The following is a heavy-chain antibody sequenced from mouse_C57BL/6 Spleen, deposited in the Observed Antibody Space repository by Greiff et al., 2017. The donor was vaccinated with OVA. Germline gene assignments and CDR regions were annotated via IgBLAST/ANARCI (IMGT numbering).Heavy chain of an antibody. CDR1: GYTFTSYW. CDR3: AREGGLLLYCDY. Sequence: VQLQQPGAELVKPGASVKMSCKASGYTFTSYWITWVKQRPGQGLEWIGDIYPGSGSTNYNEKFKSKATLTVDTSSSTAYMQLSSLTSEDSAVYYCAREGGLLLYCDYWGQGTTLTVSS. CDR2: IYPGSGST. V-gene: IGHV1-55*01. D-gene: IGHD1-1*01. J-gene: IGHJ2*01.